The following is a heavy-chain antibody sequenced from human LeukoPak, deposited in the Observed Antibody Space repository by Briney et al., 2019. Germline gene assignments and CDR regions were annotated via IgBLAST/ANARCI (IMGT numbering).Heavy chain of an antibody. D-gene: IGHD6-6*01. CDR1: GGSFSGYY. J-gene: IGHJ3*02. CDR3: ARGRLLGMAARLDAFDI. V-gene: IGHV4-34*01. CDR2: INHSGSI. Sequence: SETLSLTCAVYGGSFSGYYWSWIRQPPGKGLEWIGEINHSGSINYNPSLKSRVTISVDTSKNQFSLKLSSVTAADTAVYYCARGRLLGMAARLDAFDIWGQGTMVTVSS.